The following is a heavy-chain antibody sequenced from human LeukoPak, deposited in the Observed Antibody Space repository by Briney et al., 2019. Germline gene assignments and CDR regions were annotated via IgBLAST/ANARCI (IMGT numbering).Heavy chain of an antibody. CDR1: GFTFSSYT. V-gene: IGHV3-48*02. Sequence: WRSLRLSCVGSGFTFSSYTMNWVRQAPGKGLEWISYISSSSSTTYYADSVRGRFTISRDNAKNSLYLQMNSLRDEDTAVYYCARDYDSTGQIDYWGQGTLVTVSS. D-gene: IGHD3-22*01. CDR2: ISSSSSTT. CDR3: ARDYDSTGQIDY. J-gene: IGHJ4*02.